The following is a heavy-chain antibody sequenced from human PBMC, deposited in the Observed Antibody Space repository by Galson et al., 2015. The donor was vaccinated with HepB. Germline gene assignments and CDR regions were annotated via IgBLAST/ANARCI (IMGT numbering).Heavy chain of an antibody. J-gene: IGHJ6*02. CDR2: IDPSDSYT. CDR1: GSSFTSYW. D-gene: IGHD3-10*01. V-gene: IGHV5-10-1*01. Sequence: QSGAEVKKPGESLRISCKGSGSSFTSYWISWVRQMPGKGLEWMGRIDPSDSYTNYSPSFQGHVTISADKSISTAYLQWSSLKASDTAMYYCASQGSITMVRGVPDAYGMDVWGQGTTVTVSS. CDR3: ASQGSITMVRGVPDAYGMDV.